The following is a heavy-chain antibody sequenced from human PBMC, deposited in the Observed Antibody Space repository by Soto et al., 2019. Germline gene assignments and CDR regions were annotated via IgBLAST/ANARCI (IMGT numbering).Heavy chain of an antibody. V-gene: IGHV2-26*01. CDR1: GFSLSNARMG. CDR2: IFLNDGK. J-gene: IGHJ5*02. CDR3: TRVLPYGSSWFSHRHRNNCFAP. D-gene: IGHD6-13*01. Sequence: QVTLKASGPVLVKPTETLTLTCTVSGFSLSNARMGVSWLRQPPGNALEWLAHIFLNDGKSSSTSLKSRLTISKDTTKSRVVLTMTNRSPADTATSFCTRVLPYGSSWFSHRHRNNCFAPWGQGTLVTVS.